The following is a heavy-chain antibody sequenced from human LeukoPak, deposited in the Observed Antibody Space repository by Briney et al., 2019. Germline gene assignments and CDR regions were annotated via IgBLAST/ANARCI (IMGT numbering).Heavy chain of an antibody. CDR1: GGSISSGGYY. Sequence: TLSLTCTVSGGSISSGGYYWSWIRQHPGKGLEWIGYFYYGGSTYYNPSLQSRLTVSVDTSENQFSLKLTSVTAADTAVYYCARGGRGSGSEYWYLGLWGRGTLVTVSS. CDR2: FYYGGST. J-gene: IGHJ2*01. D-gene: IGHD3-10*01. V-gene: IGHV4-31*03. CDR3: ARGGRGSGSEYWYLGL.